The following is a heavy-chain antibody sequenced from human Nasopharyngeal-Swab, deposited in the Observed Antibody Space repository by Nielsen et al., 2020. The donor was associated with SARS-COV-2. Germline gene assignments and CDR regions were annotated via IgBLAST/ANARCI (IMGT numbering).Heavy chain of an antibody. J-gene: IGHJ6*02. CDR3: AREEREVWSGFSLAASMDA. V-gene: IGHV1-69*13. CDR1: GGTFSSYA. D-gene: IGHD3-3*01. Sequence: SVKVSCKASGGTFSSYAISWVRQAPGQGLEWMGGIIPIFGTANYAQKFQGRVTITADESTSTAYMELSSLRSEDTAVYYCAREEREVWSGFSLAASMDAWGQGTTVTVSS. CDR2: IIPIFGTA.